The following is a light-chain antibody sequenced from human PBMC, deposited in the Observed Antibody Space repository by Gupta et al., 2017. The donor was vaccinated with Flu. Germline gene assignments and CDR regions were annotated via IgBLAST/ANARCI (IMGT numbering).Light chain of an antibody. Sequence: DFEMTQSPSSLSASVGDRVTIPCRASQDIRTWLAWYQQKPEKAPKSLIYAASNRQSGVPSRFSGSGSGTDFTLTISSRQPEDFATYYCQQENSFPITFGQGTKVDIK. CDR3: QQENSFPIT. V-gene: IGKV1D-16*01. CDR2: AAS. J-gene: IGKJ1*01. CDR1: QDIRTW.